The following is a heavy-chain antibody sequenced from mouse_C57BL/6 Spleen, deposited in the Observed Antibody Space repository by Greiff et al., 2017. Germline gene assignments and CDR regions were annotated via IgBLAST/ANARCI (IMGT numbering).Heavy chain of an antibody. V-gene: IGHV3-6*01. Sequence: EVQVVESGPGLVKPSQSLSLTCSVTGYSITSGYYWNWIRQFPGNKLEWMGYISYDGSNNYNPSLKNRISITRDTSKNQFFLKLNSVTTEDTATYYCAREITTVYWGQGTSVTVSS. CDR3: AREITTVY. CDR1: GYSITSGYY. J-gene: IGHJ4*01. D-gene: IGHD1-1*01. CDR2: ISYDGSN.